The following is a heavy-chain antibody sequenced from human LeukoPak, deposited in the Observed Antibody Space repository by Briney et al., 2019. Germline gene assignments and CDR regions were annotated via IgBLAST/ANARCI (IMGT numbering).Heavy chain of an antibody. J-gene: IGHJ4*02. V-gene: IGHV1-2*02. CDR1: GYTFNGYY. CDR3: ASSSGWKSNIDY. Sequence: ASVKVSCKASGYTFNGYYIHWVRQAPGQGLEWMGWINSNSGGTNYAQKLQGRVTMTRDTSISTAYMELSRLRSDDTALFYCASSSGWKSNIDYWGQGTLVTVSS. D-gene: IGHD6-19*01. CDR2: INSNSGGT.